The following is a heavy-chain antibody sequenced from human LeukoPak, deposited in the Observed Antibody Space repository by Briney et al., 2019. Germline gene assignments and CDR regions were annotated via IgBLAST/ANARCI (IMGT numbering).Heavy chain of an antibody. D-gene: IGHD5-12*01. CDR2: ISFDGTNK. V-gene: IGHV3-30*03. CDR1: GFSFSSYG. CDR3: AMDEYSGYDFAFDI. Sequence: PGRSLRLSCAASGFSFSSYGMHWVRQAPGKGLEWVAVISFDGTNKYYADSVKGRFTISRDSAKNTLYLQMNCLTAEDTAVYYCAMDEYSGYDFAFDIWGQGTTVTVSS. J-gene: IGHJ3*02.